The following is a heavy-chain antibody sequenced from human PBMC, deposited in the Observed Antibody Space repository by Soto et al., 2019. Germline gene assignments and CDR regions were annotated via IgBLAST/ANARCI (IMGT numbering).Heavy chain of an antibody. Sequence: GGSLRLSCAASGFTFSSYAMSWVRQAPGKGLEWVSAISGSGGSTYYADSVKGRFTISRDNSKNTLYLQMNGLRAEDTAVYYCARHQLPMVRGVIIRGDNWFDPWGQGTLVTVSS. CDR3: ARHQLPMVRGVIIRGDNWFDP. D-gene: IGHD3-10*01. J-gene: IGHJ5*02. CDR2: ISGSGGST. CDR1: GFTFSSYA. V-gene: IGHV3-23*01.